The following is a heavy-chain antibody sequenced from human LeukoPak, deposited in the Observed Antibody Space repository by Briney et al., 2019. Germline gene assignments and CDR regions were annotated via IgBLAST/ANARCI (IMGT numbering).Heavy chain of an antibody. CDR2: IYYSGST. Sequence: PWETLSLTCLVSGGAISSSSYYWGWIRQPPGKGLEWIGSIYYSGSTYYNPSLKSRVTISVDTSKNQFSLKLSSVTAADTAVYYCASFYGSGSPPRFDYWGQGTLVTVSS. CDR1: GGAISSSSYY. J-gene: IGHJ4*02. CDR3: ASFYGSGSPPRFDY. V-gene: IGHV4-39*01. D-gene: IGHD3-10*01.